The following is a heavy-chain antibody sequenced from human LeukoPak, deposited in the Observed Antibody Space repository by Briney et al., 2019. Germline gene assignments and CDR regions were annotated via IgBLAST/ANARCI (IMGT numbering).Heavy chain of an antibody. CDR2: ISSSGSDI. V-gene: IGHV3-21*05. J-gene: IGHJ4*02. CDR3: ARDYGGSSPFDY. CDR1: GFTFSDYG. Sequence: GGSLRLSCAGSGFTFSDYGMNWVRQAPGKGLEWVSYISSSGSDIYYADSLKGRFTISRDNAKNSLYLHMNSLRAEDTAVYYCARDYGGSSPFDYWGQGTLVTVSS. D-gene: IGHD4-23*01.